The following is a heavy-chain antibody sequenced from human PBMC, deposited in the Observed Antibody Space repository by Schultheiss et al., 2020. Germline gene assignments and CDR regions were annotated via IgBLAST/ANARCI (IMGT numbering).Heavy chain of an antibody. J-gene: IGHJ4*02. CDR3: ARDFSNYGDYESDY. D-gene: IGHD4-17*01. Sequence: SVKVSCKASGYTFTSYGISWVRQSPGQGLEWMGEIIPIFGTANYAQKFQGRVTITADESTSTAYMELSSLRSEDTAVYYCARDFSNYGDYESDYWGQGTLVTVSS. CDR1: GYTFTSYG. CDR2: IIPIFGTA. V-gene: IGHV1-69*13.